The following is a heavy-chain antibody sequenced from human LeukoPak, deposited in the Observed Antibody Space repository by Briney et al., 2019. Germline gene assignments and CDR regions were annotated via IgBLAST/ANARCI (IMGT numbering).Heavy chain of an antibody. CDR2: IYYYGST. CDR3: ARDPGLRLGGGSSWPSSYGMDV. V-gene: IGHV4-39*07. Sequence: SETLSFNCTVSDGSFSGSGYYWGWIRQPPGKGLEWIGTIYYYGSTYYNPSLKSRVTISVDTSKNQFSLKLSSVTAADTAVYYCARDPGLRLGGGSSWPSSYGMDVWGQGTTVTVSS. J-gene: IGHJ6*02. CDR1: DGSFSGSGYY. D-gene: IGHD6-13*01.